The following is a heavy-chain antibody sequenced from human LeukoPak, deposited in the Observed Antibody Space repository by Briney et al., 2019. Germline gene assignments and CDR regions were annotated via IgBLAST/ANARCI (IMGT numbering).Heavy chain of an antibody. Sequence: GESLKISCKGSGYSFTSYWIGWVRQIPGKGLEWMGIIYPGDSDTRYSPSFQGQVTISADKSISTAYLQWSSLKASDTAMYYCVRQRQSESRDYWGQGTLVTVSS. J-gene: IGHJ4*02. V-gene: IGHV5-51*01. D-gene: IGHD6-19*01. CDR2: IYPGDSDT. CDR1: GYSFTSYW. CDR3: VRQRQSESRDY.